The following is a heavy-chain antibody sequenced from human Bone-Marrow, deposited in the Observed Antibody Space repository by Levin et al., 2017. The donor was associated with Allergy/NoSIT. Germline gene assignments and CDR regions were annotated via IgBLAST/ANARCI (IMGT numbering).Heavy chain of an antibody. CDR3: AKRGRDWSGGGCTSLAFDV. CDR2: ISEGGGRT. CDR1: GLAFSSYT. D-gene: IGHD2-15*01. Sequence: GGSLRLSCEASGLAFSSYTMHWVRQAPGKGLEWVSDISEGGGRTNYADSVKGRFTISRDNSKNTFYLQMNSLRAEDTALYYCAKRGRDWSGGGCTSLAFDVWGPGTGVIVSS. V-gene: IGHV3-23*01. J-gene: IGHJ3*01.